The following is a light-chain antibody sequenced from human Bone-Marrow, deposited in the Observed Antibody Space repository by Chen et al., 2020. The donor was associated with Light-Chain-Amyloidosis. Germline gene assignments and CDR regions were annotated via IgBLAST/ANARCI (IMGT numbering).Light chain of an antibody. CDR3: QVWVRSSDRPV. Sequence: SYVLTQPSSVSVAPGQTATIACGGNNIGSTSVHWYQQTPGQAPLLVLYDDSDRPSGIPERGSGANSGNTATLTISRVEAGDEADYNCQVWVRSSDRPVCGGGTKLTVL. J-gene: IGLJ3*02. CDR1: NIGSTS. V-gene: IGLV3-21*02. CDR2: DDS.